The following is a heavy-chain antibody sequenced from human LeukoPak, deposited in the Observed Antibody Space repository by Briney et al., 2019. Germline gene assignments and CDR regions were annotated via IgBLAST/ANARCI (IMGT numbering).Heavy chain of an antibody. CDR3: AKALFRGYSYYFDY. CDR1: GFTFSSYA. Sequence: GGSLRLSCAASGFTFSSYAMSWVRQAPGKGLEWVSAISGSGGSTYYADSVKGRFTVSRDNSKNTLYLQMNSLRAEDTAVYYCAKALFRGYSYYFDYWGQGTLVTVSS. V-gene: IGHV3-23*01. J-gene: IGHJ4*02. D-gene: IGHD3-22*01. CDR2: ISGSGGST.